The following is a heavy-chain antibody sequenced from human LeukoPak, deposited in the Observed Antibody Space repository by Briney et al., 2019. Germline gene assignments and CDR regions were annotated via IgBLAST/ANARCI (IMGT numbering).Heavy chain of an antibody. V-gene: IGHV3-23*01. CDR3: ARDIGVVPFDP. J-gene: IGHJ5*02. D-gene: IGHD2-2*01. CDR1: GFTFSGYV. Sequence: GGSLRLSCAASGFTFSGYVMNWVRQAPGKGLEWVSAISGSGATRYYAGSVKGRFTTSRDKSKNTLYLQMNSLGAEDMAVYYCARDIGVVPFDPWGQGTLVTVSS. CDR2: ISGSGATR.